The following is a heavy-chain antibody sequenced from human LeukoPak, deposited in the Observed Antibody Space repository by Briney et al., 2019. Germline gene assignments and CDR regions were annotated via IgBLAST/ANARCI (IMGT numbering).Heavy chain of an antibody. D-gene: IGHD3-10*01. CDR1: GGTFVIYA. Sequence: ASVTVSCKASGGTFVIYAISWVRQAPGKGREWVGTIVPVFGTTKYAQRFQGTLTILTDDSTSTAYMELSSLRSEDTAVYYCARDPYYYGSGGGTFNFDYWGQGTLVTVSS. J-gene: IGHJ4*02. CDR2: IVPVFGTT. CDR3: ARDPYYYGSGGGTFNFDY. V-gene: IGHV1-69*05.